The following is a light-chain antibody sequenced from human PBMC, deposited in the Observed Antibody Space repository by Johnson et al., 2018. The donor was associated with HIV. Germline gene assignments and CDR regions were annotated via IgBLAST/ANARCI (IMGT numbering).Light chain of an antibody. V-gene: IGLV1-51*02. CDR2: EDN. J-gene: IGLJ1*01. Sequence: QSVLTQPPSVSAAPGQKVTISCSGSSSDMGNYAVSWYQQLPGTAPKLLIYEDNKRPSGIPDRFSGSKSGATASLCISGLQTGDEADYYCGVWDASLTPRYVFGTGTTLAVL. CDR1: SSDMGNYA. CDR3: GVWDASLTPRYV.